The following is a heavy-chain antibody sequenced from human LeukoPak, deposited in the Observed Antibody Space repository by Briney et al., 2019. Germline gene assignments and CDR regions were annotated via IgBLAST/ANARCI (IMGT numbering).Heavy chain of an antibody. J-gene: IGHJ3*02. D-gene: IGHD5-12*01. CDR1: GFTFSSYW. CDR3: ASSIVATTYDAFDI. CDR2: INSDGSST. V-gene: IGHV3-74*01. Sequence: PGGSLRLSCAASGFTFSSYWMHWVRQAPGKGLVWVSRINSDGSSTSYADSVKGRFTISRDNAKNTLYLQMNSLRAEDTAVYYCASSIVATTYDAFDIWGQGTMVTVSS.